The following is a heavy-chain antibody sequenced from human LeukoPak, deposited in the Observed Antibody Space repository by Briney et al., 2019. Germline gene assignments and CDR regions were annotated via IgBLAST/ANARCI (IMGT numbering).Heavy chain of an antibody. CDR1: GGSISSGDYY. J-gene: IGHJ5*02. V-gene: IGHV4-30-4*01. CDR3: AREKPNYYDSSGEYNWFDP. CDR2: IYYSGST. D-gene: IGHD3-22*01. Sequence: SETLSLTCTVSGGSISSGDYYWSWIRQPPGKGLEWIGYIYYSGSTYYNPSLKSRVTISVDTSKNQFSLKLSSVTAADTAVYYCAREKPNYYDSSGEYNWFDPWGQGTLVTVSS.